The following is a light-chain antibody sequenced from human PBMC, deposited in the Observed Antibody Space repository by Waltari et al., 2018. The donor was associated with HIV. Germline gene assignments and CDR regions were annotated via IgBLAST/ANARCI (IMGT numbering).Light chain of an antibody. CDR1: TFPKHY. CDR3: YSTESSGTHRV. J-gene: IGLJ3*02. Sequence: SYELTQPPSGLVSPGQTARNTCSGGTFPKHYAQRYQQKSGQAPVLVIYEDIKRPSGIPERFSGSRSGTVAILTISGAQVEDEADYYCYSTESSGTHRVFGGGTKLTVL. CDR2: EDI. V-gene: IGLV3-10*01.